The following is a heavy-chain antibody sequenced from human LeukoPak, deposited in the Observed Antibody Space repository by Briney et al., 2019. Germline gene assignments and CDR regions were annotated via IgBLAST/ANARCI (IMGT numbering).Heavy chain of an antibody. Sequence: SETLSLTCTVSGGSISSYYWSWIRQPPGKGLEWIGYIYYSGSTNYNPSLKSRVTISVDTSKNQFSLKLSSVTAADTAVYYCARNLDSYGPHDAFDIWGQGTMVTVSS. V-gene: IGHV4-59*01. CDR1: GGSISSYY. CDR3: ARNLDSYGPHDAFDI. D-gene: IGHD5-18*01. J-gene: IGHJ3*02. CDR2: IYYSGST.